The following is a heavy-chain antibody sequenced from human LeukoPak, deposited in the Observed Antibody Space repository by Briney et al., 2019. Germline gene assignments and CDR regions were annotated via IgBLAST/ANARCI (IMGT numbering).Heavy chain of an antibody. CDR2: INPNSGGT. CDR3: ARGGSGWFDAFDI. V-gene: IGHV1-2*02. CDR1: GYTFTGYY. J-gene: IGHJ3*02. D-gene: IGHD6-19*01. Sequence: ASVKVSCKASGYTFTGYYVHWVRQAPGQGLEWMGWINPNSGGTNYAQKFLGRVTMTRDTSITTAYMELSRLRSDDMAVYYCARGGSGWFDAFDIWGQGTMVTVSS.